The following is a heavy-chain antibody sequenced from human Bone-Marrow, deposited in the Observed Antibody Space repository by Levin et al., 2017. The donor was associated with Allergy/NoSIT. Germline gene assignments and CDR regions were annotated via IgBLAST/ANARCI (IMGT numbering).Heavy chain of an antibody. Sequence: ASVKVSCAASGFTFSNYAMTWIRQAPGQGLEWVSAISGSGDDKYYPDSVKGRFTISRDNSKKTLYLQMNSLRAEDTAVYYCAKVTSGWFEDYWGQGTLVTVSS. D-gene: IGHD6-19*01. J-gene: IGHJ4*02. CDR1: GFTFSNYA. CDR3: AKVTSGWFEDY. V-gene: IGHV3-23*01. CDR2: ISGSGDDK.